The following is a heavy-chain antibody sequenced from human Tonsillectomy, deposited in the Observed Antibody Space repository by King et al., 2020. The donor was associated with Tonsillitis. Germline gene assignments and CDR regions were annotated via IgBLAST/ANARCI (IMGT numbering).Heavy chain of an antibody. Sequence: LQLQESGPGLVKPSETLSLTCTVSGGSISSSSYYWGWIRQPPGKGLEWIGSIYYSGSTYYNPSLKSRVTISVDTSKNQFSLKLSSVTAADTAVYYCARHEITNEAFDIWGQGTMVTVSS. CDR3: ARHEITNEAFDI. D-gene: IGHD5-24*01. V-gene: IGHV4-39*01. J-gene: IGHJ3*02. CDR1: GGSISSSSYY. CDR2: IYYSGST.